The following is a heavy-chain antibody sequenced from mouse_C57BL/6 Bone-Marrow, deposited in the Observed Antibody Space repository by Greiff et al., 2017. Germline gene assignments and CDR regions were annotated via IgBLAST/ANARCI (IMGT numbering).Heavy chain of an antibody. Sequence: VQLQQSGAELVRPGASVKLSCTASGFNIKDDYMHWVKQRPEQGLEWIGWIDPENGDTEYASKFQGKATITADTSSNTAYLQLSSLTSEDTAVYYGTTVDYYGSSSYWYFDVWGTGTTVTVSS. D-gene: IGHD1-1*01. CDR3: TTVDYYGSSSYWYFDV. V-gene: IGHV14-4*01. CDR2: IDPENGDT. CDR1: GFNIKDDY. J-gene: IGHJ1*03.